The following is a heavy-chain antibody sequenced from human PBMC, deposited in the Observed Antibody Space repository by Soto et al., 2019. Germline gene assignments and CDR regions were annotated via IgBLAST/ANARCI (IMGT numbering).Heavy chain of an antibody. CDR2: ISYDAYNE. J-gene: IGHJ4*02. Sequence: QVQLVESGGGVVQPGRSLRLSCSASGFTFTTYAMHWVRQAPGKGLDWVAVISYDAYNEYYADSVKGRFTIFRDNSKNTVYLQMNSLRAEDTAVYYCARGGEYSSSSPGDYWGQGTLVTVSS. CDR3: ARGGEYSSSSPGDY. V-gene: IGHV3-30-3*01. CDR1: GFTFTTYA. D-gene: IGHD6-6*01.